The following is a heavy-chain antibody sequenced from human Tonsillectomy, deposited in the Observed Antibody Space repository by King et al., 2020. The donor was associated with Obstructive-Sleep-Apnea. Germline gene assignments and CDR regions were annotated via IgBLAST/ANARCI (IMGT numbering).Heavy chain of an antibody. CDR3: ARDAGVCSGGSCYSGWFDP. J-gene: IGHJ5*02. CDR1: GGSISSPSYY. CDR2: IYYSGNT. V-gene: IGHV4-39*07. D-gene: IGHD2-15*01. Sequence: VQLQESGPGLVKPSETLSLTCTVSGGSISSPSYYCGWIRQPPGKGLEWIGSIYYSGNTYYNPSLKSRVTISVDTSKNQFSLRLTSVTAADTAVYYCARDAGVCSGGSCYSGWFDPWGQGTLVTVSS.